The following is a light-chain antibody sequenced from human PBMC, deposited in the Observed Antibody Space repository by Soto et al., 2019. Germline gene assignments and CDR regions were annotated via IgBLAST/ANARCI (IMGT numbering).Light chain of an antibody. CDR1: SSDV. Sequence: QSALTQPRSVSGSPGQSVTISCTGTSSDVVSWYQQHPGKAPKLIIYYVSQRPSGVPDRFSGSKSGNTASLTISGLQAEDEADYYCCSSAGGFTWVFGGGTKVTVI. CDR3: CSSAGGFTWV. J-gene: IGLJ3*02. CDR2: YVS. V-gene: IGLV2-11*01.